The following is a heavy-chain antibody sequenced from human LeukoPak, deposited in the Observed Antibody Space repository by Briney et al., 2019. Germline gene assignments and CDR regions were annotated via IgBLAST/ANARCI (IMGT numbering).Heavy chain of an antibody. J-gene: IGHJ4*02. Sequence: PGRSLRLSCAASGFTFSSYAMHWVRQAPGKGLHWVAVISYDGTNKYHADSVKGRFTISRDNSKNTLYLQLNSLRPEDTALYYCARDGYCSSTGCSAYFFDSWGQGTLVTVSS. CDR2: ISYDGTNK. V-gene: IGHV3-30-3*01. D-gene: IGHD2-2*03. CDR1: GFTFSSYA. CDR3: ARDGYCSSTGCSAYFFDS.